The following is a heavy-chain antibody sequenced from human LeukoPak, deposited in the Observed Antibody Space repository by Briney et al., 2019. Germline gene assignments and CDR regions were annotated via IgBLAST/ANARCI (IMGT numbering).Heavy chain of an antibody. Sequence: GSLRLSCAASGFTFGSHTMHWVRQAPGKGLEWVSVIYSGGSTYCADSVKGRFTISRDNSKNTLYLQMNSLRAEDTAVYYCAREYGSQDYYYGMDVWGQGTTVTVSS. V-gene: IGHV3-53*01. J-gene: IGHJ6*02. CDR3: AREYGSQDYYYGMDV. CDR1: GFTFGSHT. CDR2: IYSGGST. D-gene: IGHD2-8*01.